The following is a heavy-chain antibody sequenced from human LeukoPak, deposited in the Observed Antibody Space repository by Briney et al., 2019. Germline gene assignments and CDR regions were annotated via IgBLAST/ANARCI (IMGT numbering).Heavy chain of an antibody. D-gene: IGHD3-22*01. Sequence: SETLSLTCAVYGGSFSGYYWSWIRQPPGKGLEWIGEINHSGSTNYNPSLKSRVTISVDTSKNQFSLKLSSVTAADTAVYYCARGDYYDSSGYYDYWGQGTLVTVSS. V-gene: IGHV4-34*01. CDR2: INHSGST. J-gene: IGHJ4*02. CDR1: GGSFSGYY. CDR3: ARGDYYDSSGYYDY.